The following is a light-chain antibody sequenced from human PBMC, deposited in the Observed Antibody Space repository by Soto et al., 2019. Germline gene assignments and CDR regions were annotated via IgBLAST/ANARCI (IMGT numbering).Light chain of an antibody. Sequence: DIEMTQSPASLSVSVGDRVTITCRASQSISSYLNWYQQKPGQAPRLLIYAASRMQSGVPARFSGSGYGTDFSLTISSLQPEDVATYYCQQSYSTPWTFGQGTKVDIK. V-gene: IGKV1-39*01. CDR2: AAS. J-gene: IGKJ1*01. CDR1: QSISSY. CDR3: QQSYSTPWT.